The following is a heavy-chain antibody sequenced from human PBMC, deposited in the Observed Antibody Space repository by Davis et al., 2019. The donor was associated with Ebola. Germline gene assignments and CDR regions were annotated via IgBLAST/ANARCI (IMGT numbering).Heavy chain of an antibody. V-gene: IGHV3-30-3*01. D-gene: IGHD2-8*01. CDR1: GFSFSSHW. CDR3: ARDRVPYCSNGVCYSWFDP. CDR2: ISYDGSNK. Sequence: GESLKISCAASGFSFSSHWMSWVRQAPGKGLEWVAIISYDGSNKYYADSVKGRFTISRDNSKNTLYLQLNILRAEDTAVYYCARDRVPYCSNGVCYSWFDPWGQGTLVTVSS. J-gene: IGHJ5*02.